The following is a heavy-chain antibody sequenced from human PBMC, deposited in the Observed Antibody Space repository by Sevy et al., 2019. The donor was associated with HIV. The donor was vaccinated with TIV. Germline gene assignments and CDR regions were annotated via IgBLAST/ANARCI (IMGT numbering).Heavy chain of an antibody. CDR1: GFTFSSYA. V-gene: IGHV3-30-3*01. D-gene: IGHD5-18*01. Sequence: GGSLRLSCAASGFTFSSYAMHWVRQAPGKGLEWVAVISYNGSNKYYADSVKGLFTISRDNSKNTLYLQMNSLRAEDTAVYYCASHSTDSYGSSPVVDYWGPGTLVTVSS. CDR2: ISYNGSNK. CDR3: ASHSTDSYGSSPVVDY. J-gene: IGHJ4*02.